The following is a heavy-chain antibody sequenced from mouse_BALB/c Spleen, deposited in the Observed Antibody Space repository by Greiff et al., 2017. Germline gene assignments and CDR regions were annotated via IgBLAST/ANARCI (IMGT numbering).Heavy chain of an antibody. CDR3: ARGMVGGYFDV. CDR2: ISSGGSYT. Sequence: EVKVVESGGGLVKPGGSLKLSCAASGFTFSSYAMSWVRQSPEKRLEWVAEISSGGSYTYYPDTVTGRFTISRDNAKNTLYLEMSSLRSEDTAMYYCARGMVGGYFDVWGAGTTVTVSS. V-gene: IGHV5-9-4*01. J-gene: IGHJ1*01. CDR1: GFTFSSYA. D-gene: IGHD2-2*01.